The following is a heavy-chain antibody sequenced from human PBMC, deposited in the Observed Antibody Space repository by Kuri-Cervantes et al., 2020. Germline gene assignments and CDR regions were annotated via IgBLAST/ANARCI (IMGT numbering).Heavy chain of an antibody. J-gene: IGHJ4*02. CDR1: RFTFSIYT. CDR2: ISSSSSTI. CDR3: AKETTGGYCSGGSCYSYFVY. V-gene: IGHV3-48*01. D-gene: IGHD2-15*01. Sequence: GESLKISCAASRFTFSIYTMNWVRQAPGKGLEWVSYISSSSSTIYYADSVKGRFTISRDNSKNTLYMQMNSLRAEDTAVYYCAKETTGGYCSGGSCYSYFVYWGQGTLVTVSS.